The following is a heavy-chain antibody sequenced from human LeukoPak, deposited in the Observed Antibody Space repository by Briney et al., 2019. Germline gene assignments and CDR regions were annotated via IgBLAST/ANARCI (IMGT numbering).Heavy chain of an antibody. D-gene: IGHD3-9*01. V-gene: IGHV4-59*01. J-gene: IGHJ4*02. CDR1: GGSISSYY. CDR2: IYYSGIT. Sequence: PSETLSLTCTVSGGSISSYYWSWIRQPPGKGLEWIGYIYYSGITNYNPSLKSRVTISVDTSKNQFSLKLSSVTAADTAVYYCARWDILTGLDYWGQGTLVTVSS. CDR3: ARWDILTGLDY.